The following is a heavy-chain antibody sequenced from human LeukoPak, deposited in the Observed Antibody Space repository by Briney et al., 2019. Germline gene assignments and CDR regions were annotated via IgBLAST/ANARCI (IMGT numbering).Heavy chain of an antibody. D-gene: IGHD4-17*01. J-gene: IGHJ3*01. Sequence: GGSLRLSCAASGFTFSSYSMNWVRQAPGKGLEWVSYISSSSSTIYYADSVKGRFTISRDNAKNSLYLQMNSLRAEDTAVYYCARDSTVTTYAFDVWGQGTMVTVSS. CDR2: ISSSSSTI. CDR3: ARDSTVTTYAFDV. CDR1: GFTFSSYS. V-gene: IGHV3-48*01.